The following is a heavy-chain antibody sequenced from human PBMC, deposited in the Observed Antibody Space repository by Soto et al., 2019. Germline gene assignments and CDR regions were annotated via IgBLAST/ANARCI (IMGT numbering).Heavy chain of an antibody. CDR2: IRSKANGYAT. J-gene: IGHJ5*02. CDR3: TSGGTGTWRFDP. CDR1: GFTFSGSV. D-gene: IGHD1-1*01. Sequence: EEQLVESGGGLVQPGGSLKLSCAASGFTFSGSVMHWVRQASGKGLEWVGRIRSKANGYATAYVASVKGRFTISRDDSRNTAYLQMNSLKIEDTAVYYCTSGGTGTWRFDPWGQGTLVTVSS. V-gene: IGHV3-73*01.